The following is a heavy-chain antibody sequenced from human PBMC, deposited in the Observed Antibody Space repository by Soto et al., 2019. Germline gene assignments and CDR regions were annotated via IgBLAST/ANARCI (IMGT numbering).Heavy chain of an antibody. V-gene: IGHV3-7*01. CDR3: AKYGSGSYGAYALDI. J-gene: IGHJ3*02. CDR2: INQGGREK. D-gene: IGHD3-10*01. Sequence: GGSLRLSCAASGFTFGSYWMSWVRQAPGKGLEWVANINQGGREKNYVDSVKGRYSISRDDAEKSHHLQMNSLRVEDTAVYYCAKYGSGSYGAYALDIWGQGTMVTVSS. CDR1: GFTFGSYW.